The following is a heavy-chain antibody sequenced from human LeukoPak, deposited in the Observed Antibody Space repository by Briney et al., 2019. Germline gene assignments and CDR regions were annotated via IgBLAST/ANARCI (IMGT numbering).Heavy chain of an antibody. V-gene: IGHV1-8*01. D-gene: IGHD6-13*01. Sequence: GASVKVSCKASGYTFTSYDINWVRQATGQGLEWMGWMNPNSGNTGYAQKFQGRVTMTRNTSISTAYMELSSLRSEDTAVCYCARGRYSSSWYQGPLDYWGQGTLVTVSS. CDR1: GYTFTSYD. J-gene: IGHJ4*02. CDR2: MNPNSGNT. CDR3: ARGRYSSSWYQGPLDY.